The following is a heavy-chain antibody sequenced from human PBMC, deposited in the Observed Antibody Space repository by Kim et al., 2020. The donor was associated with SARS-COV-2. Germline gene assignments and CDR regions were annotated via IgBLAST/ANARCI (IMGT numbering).Heavy chain of an antibody. CDR3: ARDLRHMGAADTYYYYGMDV. V-gene: IGHV3-33*05. Sequence: GGSLRLSCAASGFTFSSYGMHWVRQAPGKGLEWVAVISYDGSNKYYADSVKGRFTISRDNSKNTLYLQMNSLRAEDTAVYYCARDLRHMGAADTYYYYGMDVWGKGTTVTVSS. CDR1: GFTFSSYG. CDR2: ISYDGSNK. J-gene: IGHJ6*04. D-gene: IGHD6-13*01.